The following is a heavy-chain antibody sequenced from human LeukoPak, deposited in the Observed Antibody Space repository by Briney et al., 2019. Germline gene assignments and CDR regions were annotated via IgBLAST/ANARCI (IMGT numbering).Heavy chain of an antibody. Sequence: PSQTLSLTCTVSGDSISSGNYYWTWIRQPPGKGLEWIGYTYYSGSTFYNTSLKSRVTISVDTSKNEFSLKLSSETAADTAVYYCDRELWSGSYSDKWGQGTLVTVSS. CDR1: GDSISSGNYY. CDR2: TYYSGST. D-gene: IGHD3-3*01. J-gene: IGHJ4*02. CDR3: DRELWSGSYSDK. V-gene: IGHV4-30-4*01.